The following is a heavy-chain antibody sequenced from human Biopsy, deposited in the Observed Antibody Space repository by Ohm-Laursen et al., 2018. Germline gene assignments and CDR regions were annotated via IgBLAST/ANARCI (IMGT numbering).Heavy chain of an antibody. CDR1: GGSINTGGYH. CDR2: IHYSGNT. Sequence: TLSLTCTVSGGSINTGGYHWTWIRQHPGTGLEWIGYIHYSGNTLSKPSLKSRLTISADTSRNQFSLKMPAETAADTALYYCTRAGGGKIYGLWGQGTLVTVSS. V-gene: IGHV4-31*03. J-gene: IGHJ4*02. CDR3: TRAGGGKIYGL. D-gene: IGHD3-16*01.